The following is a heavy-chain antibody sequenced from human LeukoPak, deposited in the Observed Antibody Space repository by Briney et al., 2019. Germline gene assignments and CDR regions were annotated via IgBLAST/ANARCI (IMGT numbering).Heavy chain of an antibody. V-gene: IGHV3-72*01. Sequence: PGGSLRLSCAASGFIFSDYYIDWVRQAPGKGLEWLGRVRNKAHNYMTEYAASVSSRFTISRDDSANSLFLQLNSLKAEDTAVYFCSRGGGYFFDYWGRGTLVTVSS. J-gene: IGHJ4*02. CDR3: SRGGGYFFDY. CDR2: VRNKAHNYMT. CDR1: GFIFSDYY. D-gene: IGHD2-21*01.